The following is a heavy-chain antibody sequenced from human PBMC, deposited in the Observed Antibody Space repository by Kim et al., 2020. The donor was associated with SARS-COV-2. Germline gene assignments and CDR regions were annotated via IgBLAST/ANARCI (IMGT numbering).Heavy chain of an antibody. CDR2: IYYSGST. Sequence: SETLSLTCTVSGGSISSGGYYWSWIRQHPGKGLEWIGYIYYSGSTYYNPSLKSRVTISVDTSKNQFSLKLSSVTAADTAVYYCARDGMVRGVIDYWGQGTLVTVSS. CDR3: ARDGMVRGVIDY. CDR1: GGSISSGGYY. D-gene: IGHD3-10*01. V-gene: IGHV4-31*03. J-gene: IGHJ4*02.